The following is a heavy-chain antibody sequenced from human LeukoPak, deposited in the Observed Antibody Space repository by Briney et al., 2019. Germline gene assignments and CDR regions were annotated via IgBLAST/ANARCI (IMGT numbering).Heavy chain of an antibody. CDR3: ARRSPYYCSGGSCYSNPFDY. Sequence: ASVKVSCKASGYMFANYGITWVRQAPGQGLEWVGWIRVDNGHTNHAQNFQGRVTMTTDTSTSTAYMEVRSLRPDDTAVYYCARRSPYYCSGGSCYSNPFDYWGQGTLVTVSS. J-gene: IGHJ4*02. V-gene: IGHV1-18*01. CDR1: GYMFANYG. D-gene: IGHD2-15*01. CDR2: IRVDNGHT.